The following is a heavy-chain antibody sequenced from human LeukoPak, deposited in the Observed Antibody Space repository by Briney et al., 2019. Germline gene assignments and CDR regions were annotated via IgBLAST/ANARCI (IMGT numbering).Heavy chain of an antibody. V-gene: IGHV1-2*02. D-gene: IGHD2-15*01. CDR3: ARVPLYCSGGSCPLDY. CDR1: GYTFTSYD. Sequence: ASVKVSCKASGYTFTSYDINWVRQATGQGLEWMGWINPNSGGTNYAQKFQGRVTMTRDTSISTAYMELSSLRSEDTAVYYCARVPLYCSGGSCPLDYWGQGTLVTVSS. J-gene: IGHJ4*02. CDR2: INPNSGGT.